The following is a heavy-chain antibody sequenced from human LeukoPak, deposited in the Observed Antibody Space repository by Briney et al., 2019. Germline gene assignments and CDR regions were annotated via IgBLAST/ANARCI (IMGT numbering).Heavy chain of an antibody. D-gene: IGHD3-16*01. V-gene: IGHV3-48*04. J-gene: IGHJ4*02. CDR3: ARDPPGGRPGLHFDY. CDR1: GFTFSSYS. Sequence: GGSLRLSCAASGFTFSSYSMNWVRQAPGKGLEWVSYISSSSSTIYYADSVKGRFTISRDNAKNSLYLQMNSLRAEDTAVYYCARDPPGGRPGLHFDYWGQGALVTVSS. CDR2: ISSSSSTI.